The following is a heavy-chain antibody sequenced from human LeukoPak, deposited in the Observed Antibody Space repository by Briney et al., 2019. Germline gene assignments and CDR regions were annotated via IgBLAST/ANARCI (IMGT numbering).Heavy chain of an antibody. CDR1: GGSINYYY. V-gene: IGHV4-59*01. D-gene: IGHD7-27*01. CDR2: IYYSGRT. Sequence: SSETLSLTCTVSGGSINYYYWMWIRQPPGKGLEWIGYIYYSGRTHYNPSLKSRVTMLVDTSKNQFSLKLTAVTAADTAVYYCARETPGAGHFDYWGQGSLVTVSS. CDR3: ARETPGAGHFDY. J-gene: IGHJ4*02.